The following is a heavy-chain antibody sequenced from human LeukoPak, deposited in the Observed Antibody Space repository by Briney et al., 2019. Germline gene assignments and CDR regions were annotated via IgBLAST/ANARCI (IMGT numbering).Heavy chain of an antibody. J-gene: IGHJ4*02. CDR2: ITTDGSGT. V-gene: IGHV3-74*01. Sequence: GGSLRLSCADSGFTFDRYWMHWVRQPPGKGLAWVSHITTDGSGTSYADSVKGRFTISRDNAKKTLYLQMNSLRAEDTAVYYCARGAVAGANFDYWGLGTLVTVSS. CDR1: GFTFDRYW. CDR3: ARGAVAGANFDY. D-gene: IGHD1-26*01.